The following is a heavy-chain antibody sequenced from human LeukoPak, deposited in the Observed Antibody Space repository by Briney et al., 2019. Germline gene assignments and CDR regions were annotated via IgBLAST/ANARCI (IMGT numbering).Heavy chain of an antibody. CDR3: ARGHAEYFQD. Sequence: ASVKVSCKASGYTFTGYFMHWVRQAPGQGLEWMGWINPDSGDTNHAQKFLGRVTMTRDTSISTAHMELSRLRSDDTAVYFCARGHAEYFQDWGQGTLVTVSS. CDR2: INPDSGDT. V-gene: IGHV1-2*02. CDR1: GYTFTGYF. J-gene: IGHJ1*01.